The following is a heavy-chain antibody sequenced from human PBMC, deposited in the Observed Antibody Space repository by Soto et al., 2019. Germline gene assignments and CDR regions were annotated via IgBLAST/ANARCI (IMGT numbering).Heavy chain of an antibody. CDR1: GGSISSSSYY. CDR2: IYYSGST. D-gene: IGHD4-4*01. CDR3: AREPMPPDYSNAGWFDP. J-gene: IGHJ5*02. V-gene: IGHV4-39*07. Sequence: SETLSLTCTVSGGSISSSSYYWGWIRQPPGKGLEWIGCIYYSGSTNYNPSLKSRVTISVDTSKNQFSLKLSSVTAADTAVYYCAREPMPPDYSNAGWFDPWGQGTLVTVSS.